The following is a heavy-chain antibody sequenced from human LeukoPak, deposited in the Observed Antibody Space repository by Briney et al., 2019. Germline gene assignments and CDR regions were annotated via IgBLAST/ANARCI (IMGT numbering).Heavy chain of an antibody. D-gene: IGHD3-9*01. CDR2: IYYSGST. J-gene: IGHJ4*02. V-gene: IGHV4-59*08. CDR1: GGSISSYY. CDR3: ARATHDYDILTGAIYYFDY. Sequence: SETLSLTCTASGGSISSYYWSWIRQPPGKGLEWIGYIYYSGSTNYNPSLKSRVTISVDTSKNQFSLKLSSVTAADTAVYYCARATHDYDILTGAIYYFDYWGQGTLVTVSS.